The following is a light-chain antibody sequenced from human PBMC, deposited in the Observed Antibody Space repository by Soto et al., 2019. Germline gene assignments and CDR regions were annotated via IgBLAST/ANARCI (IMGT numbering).Light chain of an antibody. J-gene: IGKJ2*01. CDR2: AAS. CDR3: QQSYSTLYT. Sequence: DIQMPQSPSSLSAYVGDRVTITCRASQSISSYLNWYQQKPGKAPKLLIYAASSLQSGVPSRFSGSESGTDFTLTISSLQPEDFATYYCQQSYSTLYTFGQGTKLEIK. CDR1: QSISSY. V-gene: IGKV1-39*01.